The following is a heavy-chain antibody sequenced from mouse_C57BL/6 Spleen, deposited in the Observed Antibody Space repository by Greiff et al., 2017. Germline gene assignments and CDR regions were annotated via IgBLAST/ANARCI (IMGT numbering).Heavy chain of an antibody. CDR1: GCTFTSYG. Sequence: QVQLKQSGAELARPGASVKLSCKASGCTFTSYGISWVKQRTGQGLEWIGEIYPRSGNTYYNEKFKGKATLTADKSSSTAYMELRSLTSEDSAVYFCARSLYYEMDYWGQGTSVTVSS. CDR3: ARSLYYEMDY. CDR2: IYPRSGNT. J-gene: IGHJ4*01. V-gene: IGHV1-81*01.